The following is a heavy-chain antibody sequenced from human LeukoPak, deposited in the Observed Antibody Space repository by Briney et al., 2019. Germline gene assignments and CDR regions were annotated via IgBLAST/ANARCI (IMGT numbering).Heavy chain of an antibody. CDR1: GFTVSNNY. CDR3: VRDSSKFGL. V-gene: IGHV3-53*01. D-gene: IGHD3-10*01. J-gene: IGHJ4*02. Sequence: GGSLRLSCAASGFTVSNNYMSWVRQAPGKGLEWVSVIYSGGNTYYIDSVKGRFTISRDNSKSTVYLQMNSLRVEDTAVYYCVRDSSKFGLWGQGTLVTVSS. CDR2: IYSGGNT.